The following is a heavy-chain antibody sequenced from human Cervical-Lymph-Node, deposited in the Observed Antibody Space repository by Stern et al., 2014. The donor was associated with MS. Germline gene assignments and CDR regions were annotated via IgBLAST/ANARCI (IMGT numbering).Heavy chain of an antibody. J-gene: IGHJ4*02. CDR3: SRGSDGVGSTIYY. Sequence: DQLVESGGGVVQPGRSLRLSCAASGFTFSSSGMHWVRQAPGKRPEWVALIWNDGSNKYYANSVKGRFTISRDNSRNTLYLQMNSLRAEDTAVYYCSRGSDGVGSTIYYWGQGTLVAVSS. V-gene: IGHV3-33*01. CDR2: IWNDGSNK. D-gene: IGHD3-3*01. CDR1: GFTFSSSG.